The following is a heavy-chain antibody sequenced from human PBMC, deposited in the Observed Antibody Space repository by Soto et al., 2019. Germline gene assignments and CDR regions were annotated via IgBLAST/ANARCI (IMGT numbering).Heavy chain of an antibody. Sequence: SETLSLTCDVSGGFIDNSHSFWGWVRQPPGKGLEFIGSVYYSGGAYYNPSLKSRVTISVDTSKNQFSLKLSSVTAADTAVYYCARAGLWFGEPKRGHWFDPWGQGTLVTVSS. CDR1: GGFIDNSHSF. V-gene: IGHV4-39*07. J-gene: IGHJ5*02. CDR2: VYYSGGA. CDR3: ARAGLWFGEPKRGHWFDP. D-gene: IGHD3-10*01.